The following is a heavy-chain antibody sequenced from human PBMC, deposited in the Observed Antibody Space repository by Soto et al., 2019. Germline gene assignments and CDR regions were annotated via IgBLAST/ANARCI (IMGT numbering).Heavy chain of an antibody. Sequence: QVQLVESGGGVVQPGRSLRLSCAASGFTFSSYGMHWVRQAPGKGLEWVALVWYDGGNKYYADSVKGRFTISRDNSKNTLYRHMNSLRDEDTAVYYCVRAAGYSGNDYVYYYGMDVWGQGTTVTVSS. D-gene: IGHD5-12*01. CDR3: VRAAGYSGNDYVYYYGMDV. CDR1: GFTFSSYG. J-gene: IGHJ6*02. CDR2: VWYDGGNK. V-gene: IGHV3-33*01.